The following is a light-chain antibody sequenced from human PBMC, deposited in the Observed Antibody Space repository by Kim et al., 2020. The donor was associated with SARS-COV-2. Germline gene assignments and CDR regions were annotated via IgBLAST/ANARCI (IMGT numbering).Light chain of an antibody. CDR3: QQRFSWPLT. Sequence: EIVLTQSPATLSLSPGERATLSCRASQSVSRILAWYQQKPGQAPRLLIYDASNRATGIPARFSGSGSGTDFTLTITSLEPEDFAVYYCQQRFSWPLTFGGGTKVEI. CDR2: DAS. CDR1: QSVSRI. J-gene: IGKJ4*01. V-gene: IGKV3-11*01.